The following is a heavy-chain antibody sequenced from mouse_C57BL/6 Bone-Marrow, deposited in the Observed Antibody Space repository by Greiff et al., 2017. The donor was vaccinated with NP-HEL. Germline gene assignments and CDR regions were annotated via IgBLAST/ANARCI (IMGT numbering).Heavy chain of an antibody. D-gene: IGHD4-1*01. J-gene: IGHJ1*03. CDR3: ARDNWDWYFDV. Sequence: EVKLVESGGGLVQWGCSLRLYCATDGGGGRGCCMVVGRGAPGKGLEWIAASRNKANDYTTEYSASVKGRFIVSRDTSQSILYLQMNALRAEDTAIYYCARDNWDWYFDVWGTGTTVTVSS. V-gene: IGHV7-1*01. CDR1: GGGGRGCC. CDR2: SRNKANDYTT.